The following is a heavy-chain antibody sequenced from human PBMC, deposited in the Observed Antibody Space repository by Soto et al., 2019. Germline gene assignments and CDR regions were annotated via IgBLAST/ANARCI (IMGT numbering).Heavy chain of an antibody. D-gene: IGHD2-21*02. J-gene: IGHJ4*02. V-gene: IGHV1-46*01. Sequence: ASVKVSCKASGYTFTSYYMHWVRQAPGQGLEWMGIINPSGGSTNYAQKFQGRVTMTRDTSTSTVYMELTSLRSEDTAMFYCARGGSMVVMTDGFDFWGQGTPVTVSS. CDR1: GYTFTSYY. CDR3: ARGGSMVVMTDGFDF. CDR2: INPSGGST.